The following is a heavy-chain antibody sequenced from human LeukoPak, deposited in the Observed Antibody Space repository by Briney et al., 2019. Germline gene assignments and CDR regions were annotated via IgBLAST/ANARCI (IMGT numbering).Heavy chain of an antibody. CDR1: GVTISSQA. CDR2: IGIGGNT. CDR3: ARVSGGRTEYFDS. D-gene: IGHD1/OR15-1a*01. J-gene: IGHJ4*02. Sequence: GGSLRLSCVASGVTISSQAMSWVRQAPGKGLEWVSTIGIGGNTYYADTVKGRFTISRDNSKNTLSLQMNSLRAEDTAVYYCARVSGGRTEYFDSWGQGTLVTVSS. V-gene: IGHV3-23*01.